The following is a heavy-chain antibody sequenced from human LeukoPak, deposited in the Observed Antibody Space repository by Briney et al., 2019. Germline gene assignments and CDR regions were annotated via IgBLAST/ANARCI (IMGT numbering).Heavy chain of an antibody. V-gene: IGHV3-48*04. Sequence: PGGSLRLSCAASGFTFSSYSMNWVRQAPGKGLEWFSYISSSSSTIYYADSVKGRFTISRDNAKNSLYLQMNSLRAEDTAVYYCASDPGQAAFDSCGQGTLVTVSS. J-gene: IGHJ4*02. D-gene: IGHD6-25*01. CDR1: GFTFSSYS. CDR2: ISSSSSTI. CDR3: ASDPGQAAFDS.